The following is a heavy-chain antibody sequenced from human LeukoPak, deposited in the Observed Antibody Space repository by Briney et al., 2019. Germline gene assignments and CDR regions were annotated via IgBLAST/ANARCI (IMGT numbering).Heavy chain of an antibody. V-gene: IGHV4-30-2*01. Sequence: SETLSLTCDVSGGSITSGTYYWSWIRQPPGKGLELIGYIVHSVSTYQNPSLKSRVTISVDTSKSKFSLKLRSVTAADTAVYYCARTRDFWNGYFDYWGQGTLVTVSS. J-gene: IGHJ4*02. CDR1: GGSITSGTYY. CDR2: IVHSVST. D-gene: IGHD3-3*01. CDR3: ARTRDFWNGYFDY.